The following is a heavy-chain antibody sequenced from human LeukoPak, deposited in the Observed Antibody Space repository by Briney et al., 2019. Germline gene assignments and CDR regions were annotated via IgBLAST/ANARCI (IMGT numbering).Heavy chain of an antibody. CDR1: GFTFSSYA. D-gene: IGHD2-2*01. V-gene: IGHV3-30*01. Sequence: GRSLRLSCAASGFTFSSYAMHWVRQAPGKGLEWVAVISYDGNNKYYADSAKGRFTISRDNSKNTLYLQMNSLRAEDTAVYYCARGGCSSTSCAEWFDPWGQGTLVTVSS. CDR3: ARGGCSSTSCAEWFDP. J-gene: IGHJ5*02. CDR2: ISYDGNNK.